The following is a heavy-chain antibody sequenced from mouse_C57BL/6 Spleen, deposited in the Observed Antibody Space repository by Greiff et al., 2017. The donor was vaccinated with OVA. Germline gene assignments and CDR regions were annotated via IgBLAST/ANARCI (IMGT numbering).Heavy chain of an antibody. CDR3: TSHYGSSYNFDD. D-gene: IGHD1-1*01. Sequence: EVKVEESGEGLVKPGGSLKLSCAASGFTFSSYAMSWVRQTPEKRLEWVAYISSGGDYIYYADTVKGRFTISRDNARNTLYLQMSSLKSEETAMDYCTSHYGSSYNFDDWGQGTTLTVSS. CDR2: ISSGGDYI. V-gene: IGHV5-9-1*02. CDR1: GFTFSSYA. J-gene: IGHJ2*01.